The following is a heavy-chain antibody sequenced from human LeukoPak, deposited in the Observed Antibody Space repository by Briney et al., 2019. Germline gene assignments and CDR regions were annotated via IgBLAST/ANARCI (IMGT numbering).Heavy chain of an antibody. J-gene: IGHJ4*02. Sequence: GGSLRLSCAASGFTFSSYGMTWVRQAPGKGLEWVSAITGSGGSTSYADSVKGRFTISRNNSKNTLYLQMNSLRVEDTAVYSCAKGTSGWSFDYWGQGTLVTVSS. D-gene: IGHD6-19*01. CDR1: GFTFSSYG. CDR2: ITGSGGST. V-gene: IGHV3-23*01. CDR3: AKGTSGWSFDY.